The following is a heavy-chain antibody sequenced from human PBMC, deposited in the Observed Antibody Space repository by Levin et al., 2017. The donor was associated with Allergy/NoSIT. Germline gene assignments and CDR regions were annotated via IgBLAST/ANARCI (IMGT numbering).Heavy chain of an antibody. Sequence: GGSPRLSCTASGVTFGDYVVSWFRQAPGKGLEWVGFIKSQAHGEATEYAASVKGRFTISREDSKSIAYLQMNSLKTEDTAVYYCTRGVLRNHYDSSGYRPWGQGTLVTVSS. J-gene: IGHJ4*02. CDR1: GVTFGDYV. D-gene: IGHD3-22*01. CDR3: TRGVLRNHYDSSGYRP. CDR2: IKSQAHGEAT. V-gene: IGHV3-49*03.